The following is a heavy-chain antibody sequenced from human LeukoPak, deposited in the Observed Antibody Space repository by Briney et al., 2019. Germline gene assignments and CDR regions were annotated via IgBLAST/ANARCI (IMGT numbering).Heavy chain of an antibody. J-gene: IGHJ4*02. CDR2: INWNGGST. D-gene: IGHD6-19*01. V-gene: IGHV3-20*04. CDR3: AKARIAVAGTPDY. CDR1: GFTFDDYG. Sequence: GGSLRPSCAASGFTFDDYGMSWVRQAPGKGLEWVSGINWNGGSTGYADSVKGRFTISRDNAKNSLYLQMNSLRAEDTALYYCAKARIAVAGTPDYWGQGTLVTVSS.